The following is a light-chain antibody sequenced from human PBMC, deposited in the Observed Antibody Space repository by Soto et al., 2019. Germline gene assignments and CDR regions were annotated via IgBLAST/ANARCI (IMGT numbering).Light chain of an antibody. CDR2: KAS. CDR1: QSISTW. V-gene: IGKV1-5*03. CDR3: QQYHSFPGT. Sequence: DLQMTQSPSTLSASVGDRVTITCRASQSISTWLAWYQQKPGKAPKVLIYKASSLQSGVPLRFSGGGSGTEFTLTIRSLQPDDFATYYCQQYHSFPGTFGQGTKVDIK. J-gene: IGKJ1*01.